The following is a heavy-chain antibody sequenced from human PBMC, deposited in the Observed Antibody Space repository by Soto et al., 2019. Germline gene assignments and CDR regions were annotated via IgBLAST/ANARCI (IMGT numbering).Heavy chain of an antibody. CDR1: GFTFSNYA. CDR2: ISGSGGNT. Sequence: GGSLRLSCAASGFTFSNYALSWVRQAPGKGLEWVSGISGSGGNTYYADSVKGRFTISRDNSKNTLYLQMNSLRAEDTAVYYCAKRNYYDSRGYFYPYYFDYWGQGTLVTVSS. V-gene: IGHV3-23*01. J-gene: IGHJ4*02. D-gene: IGHD3-22*01. CDR3: AKRNYYDSRGYFYPYYFDY.